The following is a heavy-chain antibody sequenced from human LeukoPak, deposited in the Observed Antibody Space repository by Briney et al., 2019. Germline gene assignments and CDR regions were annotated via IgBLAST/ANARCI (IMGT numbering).Heavy chain of an antibody. CDR3: ARSEYDFWSGSNSVYFDY. V-gene: IGHV4-59*01. D-gene: IGHD3-3*01. CDR2: IYYSGST. J-gene: IGHJ4*02. CDR1: GGSIRSYY. Sequence: SETLSLTRTVSGGSIRSYYWSWIRQPPGKGLEWIGYIYYSGSTNYNPSLKSRVTISVDTSKNQFPLKLSPVTAADTAVYYCARSEYDFWSGSNSVYFDYWGQGTLVTVSS.